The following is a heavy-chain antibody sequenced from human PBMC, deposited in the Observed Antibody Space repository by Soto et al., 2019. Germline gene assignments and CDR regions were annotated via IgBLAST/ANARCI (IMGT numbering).Heavy chain of an antibody. J-gene: IGHJ3*02. Sequence: SETLSLTCTVSGGSISGYYWSWIRQPPGKGLEWLAYIYYSGSTKYNPSLKSRVTISVDTSKNQFSLKLSSVTAADTAVYYCARTLSEGSSDIWGQGTMVTVSS. V-gene: IGHV4-59*08. CDR2: IYYSGST. CDR1: GGSISGYY. CDR3: ARTLSEGSSDI. D-gene: IGHD6-6*01.